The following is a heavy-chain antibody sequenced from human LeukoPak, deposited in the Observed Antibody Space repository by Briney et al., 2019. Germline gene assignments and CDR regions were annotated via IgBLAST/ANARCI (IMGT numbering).Heavy chain of an antibody. D-gene: IGHD1-26*01. Sequence: GGSLRLSCAASGFTLSNYVMHWVRQAPGKGLEWISAISGSGDTTYYADPVKGRFTISRDNAKNSLYLQMNSLRAEDTAVYYCARGAYSGSYWFDYWGQGTLVAVSS. J-gene: IGHJ5*01. CDR2: ISGSGDTT. CDR1: GFTLSNYV. CDR3: ARGAYSGSYWFDY. V-gene: IGHV3-21*01.